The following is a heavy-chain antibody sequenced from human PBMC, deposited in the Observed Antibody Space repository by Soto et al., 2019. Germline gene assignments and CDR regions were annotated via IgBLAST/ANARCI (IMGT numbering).Heavy chain of an antibody. Sequence: EASVKVSCKASGYTFTGYYMHWVRQAPGQGLEWMGWINPNSGGTNYAQKFQGWVTMTRDTSISTAYMELSRLRSDDTAVYYCAREMRTYCSGGSCVSWFDPWGQGTLVTVSS. CDR1: GYTFTGYY. CDR2: INPNSGGT. J-gene: IGHJ5*02. D-gene: IGHD2-15*01. V-gene: IGHV1-2*04. CDR3: AREMRTYCSGGSCVSWFDP.